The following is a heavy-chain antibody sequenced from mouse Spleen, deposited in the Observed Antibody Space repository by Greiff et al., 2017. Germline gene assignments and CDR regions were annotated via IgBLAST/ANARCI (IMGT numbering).Heavy chain of an antibody. CDR2: INPSTGGT. J-gene: IGHJ3*01. CDR3: ARRDYGSSFAWFAY. V-gene: IGHV1-42*01. D-gene: IGHD1-1*01. Sequence: EVQLQHSGPELVKPGASVKISCKASGYSFTGYYMNWVKQSPEKSLEWIGEINPSTGGTTYNQKFKAKATLTVDKSSSTAYMQLKSLTSEDSAVYYCARRDYGSSFAWFAYWGQGTLVTVSA. CDR1: GYSFTGYY.